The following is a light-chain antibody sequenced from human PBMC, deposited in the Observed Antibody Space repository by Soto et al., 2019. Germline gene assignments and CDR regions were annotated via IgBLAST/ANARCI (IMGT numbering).Light chain of an antibody. Sequence: EIVLTQSPVTLSFSPLERATLSCIASQSVSSIYLAWYQQKPGQAPRLLIYGASSRATGIPDRFSGSGSGTGFTLTISRLEPEDFAVYYCQQYGSSRWTFGQGTKV. CDR1: QSVSSIY. CDR3: QQYGSSRWT. V-gene: IGKV3-20*01. J-gene: IGKJ1*01. CDR2: GAS.